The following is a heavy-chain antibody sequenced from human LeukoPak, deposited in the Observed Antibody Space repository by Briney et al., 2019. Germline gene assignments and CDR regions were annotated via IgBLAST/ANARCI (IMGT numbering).Heavy chain of an antibody. CDR3: ASMYYYDSSGYYSDAFDI. Sequence: ASVKVSCKASGYTFTSYDINWVRQATGQGLEWMGWMNPNSGNTGYAQKFQGRVTMTRNISISTAYMELSSLRSEDTAVYYCASMYYYDSSGYYSDAFDIWGQGTMVTVSS. J-gene: IGHJ3*02. CDR2: MNPNSGNT. D-gene: IGHD3-22*01. CDR1: GYTFTSYD. V-gene: IGHV1-8*01.